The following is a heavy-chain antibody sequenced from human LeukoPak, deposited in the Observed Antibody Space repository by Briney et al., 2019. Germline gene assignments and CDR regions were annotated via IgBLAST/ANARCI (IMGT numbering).Heavy chain of an antibody. CDR1: GDSISRSSDY. CDR2: VYYIGST. D-gene: IGHD3-9*01. J-gene: IGHJ4*02. Sequence: SETLSLTCTVSGDSISRSSDYWGWIRQPPGKGPEWIGSVYYIGSTFYNPSLKSRLTISIDTSKNQFSLKLSSVTALDTAVYYCATGYYDILTGPAPVDYWGQGTLVTVSS. CDR3: ATGYYDILTGPAPVDY. V-gene: IGHV4-39*07.